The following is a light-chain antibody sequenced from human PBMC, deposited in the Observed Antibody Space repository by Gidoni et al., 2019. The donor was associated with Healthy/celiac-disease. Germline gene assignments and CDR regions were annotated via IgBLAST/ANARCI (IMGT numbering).Light chain of an antibody. J-gene: IGKJ1*01. CDR1: QSVSSSY. Sequence: EIVLTQSPGTLSLSPGERATLSCRASQSVSSSYLAWYQQKPGQAPRLLIYGSSSRATVIPDRFSGSGSGTDFTLTITRLEPEDFAVYYCQQYDSSPPRTFGQGTKVEIK. V-gene: IGKV3-20*01. CDR2: GSS. CDR3: QQYDSSPPRT.